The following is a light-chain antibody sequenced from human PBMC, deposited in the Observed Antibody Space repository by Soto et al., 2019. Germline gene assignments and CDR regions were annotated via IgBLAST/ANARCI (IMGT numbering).Light chain of an antibody. CDR3: QSYDSSLSVWV. V-gene: IGLV1-40*01. Sequence: QSVLTRPPSVSGAPGQRVTISCTGSSSNIGAGYDVHWYHQLPGTAPKLLIYGNNNRPSGVPDRFSGSRSGTSASLAITGLQAEDEADYYCQSYDSSLSVWVFGGGTKLTVL. CDR1: SSNIGAGYD. J-gene: IGLJ3*02. CDR2: GNN.